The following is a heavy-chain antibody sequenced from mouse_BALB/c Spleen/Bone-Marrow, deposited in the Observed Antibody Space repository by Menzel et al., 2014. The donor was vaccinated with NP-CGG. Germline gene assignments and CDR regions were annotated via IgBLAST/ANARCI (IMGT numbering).Heavy chain of an antibody. D-gene: IGHD1-1*01. CDR1: GFDFSRYW. V-gene: IGHV4-1*02. CDR2: INPDSRTI. CDR3: ARPDYYSYLNY. Sequence: EVQGVESGGGLVQPGGSLKLSCAASGFDFSRYWMSWVRQAPGKGLEWIGEINPDSRTINYSPSLKDKFIISRDNAKNTLYLRLSKVRSEDTALYYCARPDYYSYLNYWGQGTTLTVSS. J-gene: IGHJ2*01.